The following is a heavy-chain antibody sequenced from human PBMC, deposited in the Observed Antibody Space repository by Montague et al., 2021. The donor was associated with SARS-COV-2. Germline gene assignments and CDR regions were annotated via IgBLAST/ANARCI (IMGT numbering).Heavy chain of an antibody. J-gene: IGHJ4*02. V-gene: IGHV2-5*02. CDR3: VHSYADYLFDY. Sequence: PALVKPTQTLTLTCSFSGFSLRTSGVGVGWIRQPPGKALEWLAVIYWDXDKRYSPSLKSRLTITKDTSKNQVVLTMTNMDPVGTATYYCVHSYADYLFDYWGQGTLVSVSS. CDR2: IYWDXDK. CDR1: GFSLRTSGVG. D-gene: IGHD4-17*01.